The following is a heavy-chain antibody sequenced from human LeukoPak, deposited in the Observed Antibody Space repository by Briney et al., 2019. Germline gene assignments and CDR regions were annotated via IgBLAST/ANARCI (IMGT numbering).Heavy chain of an antibody. V-gene: IGHV7-4-1*02. Sequence: ASVKVSCKPSGYTFTDYAINWVRQAPGQGLEYMGWVNTNTGNPTYAQGFTGRFVFSSDSSVSTAYLQITSLKADDSAIYFCASCDDSSGYFAYWGQGTLVTVSS. CDR2: VNTNTGNP. CDR1: GYTFTDYA. J-gene: IGHJ4*02. D-gene: IGHD3-22*01. CDR3: ASCDDSSGYFAY.